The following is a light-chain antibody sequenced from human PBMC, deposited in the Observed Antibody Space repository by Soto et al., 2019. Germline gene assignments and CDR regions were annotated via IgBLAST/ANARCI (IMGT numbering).Light chain of an antibody. CDR3: QHYGRSPLT. V-gene: IGKV3-20*01. CDR1: HSVRSS. Sequence: EIVMTQSPATLSVSPGERATLSCRASHSVRSSLAWYQQKPGQAPRLLIYSASSRATGIPDRFSGSGSGTDFTLTITRLQPEDFAVYYCQHYGRSPLTFGGGTKVDI. J-gene: IGKJ4*01. CDR2: SAS.